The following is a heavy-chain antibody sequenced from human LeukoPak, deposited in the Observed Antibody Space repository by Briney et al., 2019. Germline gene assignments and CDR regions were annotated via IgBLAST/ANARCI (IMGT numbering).Heavy chain of an antibody. D-gene: IGHD5-18*01. J-gene: IGHJ4*02. CDR3: ARGVSHFRGYSYGYTFDY. Sequence: SETLSLTCTVSGYSISSGYYWGWIRQPPGKGLEWIGGIYHSGSTSYNPSLKSRVTISVDTSKNQFSLKLSSVTAADTAVYYCARGVSHFRGYSYGYTFDYWGQGTLVTVSS. V-gene: IGHV4-38-2*02. CDR1: GYSISSGYY. CDR2: IYHSGST.